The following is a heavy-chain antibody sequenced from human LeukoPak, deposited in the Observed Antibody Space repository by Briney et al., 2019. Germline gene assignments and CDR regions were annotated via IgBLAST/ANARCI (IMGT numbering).Heavy chain of an antibody. D-gene: IGHD1-26*01. CDR3: VREQGGSYGEYFQH. V-gene: IGHV4-59*12. J-gene: IGHJ1*01. CDR1: GGSISSYY. CDR2: IYYSGST. Sequence: KPSETLSLTCTVSGGSISSYYWSWIRQPPGKGLEWIGYIYYSGSTNYNPSLKSRVTISVDTSKNQFSLKLSYVTAADTAVYYCVREQGGSYGEYFQHWGQGTLVTVSS.